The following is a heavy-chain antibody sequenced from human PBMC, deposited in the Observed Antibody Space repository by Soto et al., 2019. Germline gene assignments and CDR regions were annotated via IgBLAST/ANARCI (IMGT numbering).Heavy chain of an antibody. D-gene: IGHD1-26*01. CDR3: ASYRLVGAVTFFDY. J-gene: IGHJ4*02. CDR1: GFTFSDHY. Sequence: GGSLRLSCAASGFTFSDHYMDWVRQAPGKGLEWVGRTRNKANSYTTEYAASVKGRFTISRDDSKNSLYLQMNSLKTEDTAVYYCASYRLVGAVTFFDYWGQGTLVTVSS. V-gene: IGHV3-72*01. CDR2: TRNKANSYTT.